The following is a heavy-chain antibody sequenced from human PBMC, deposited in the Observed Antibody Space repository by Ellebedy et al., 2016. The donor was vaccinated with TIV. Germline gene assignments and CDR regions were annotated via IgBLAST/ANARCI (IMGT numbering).Heavy chain of an antibody. CDR1: GFTFSDYY. J-gene: IGHJ6*03. Sequence: GESLKISXAASGFTFSDYYSSWIRQAPGKGLEWVSYMSSSGASVYYADSVKGRFTISRDNANNSLFLQMNSLRAEDTAVYYCARDASLGYYYYYMDVWGKGTTVTVAS. CDR2: MSSSGASV. D-gene: IGHD6-6*01. V-gene: IGHV3-11*01. CDR3: ARDASLGYYYYYMDV.